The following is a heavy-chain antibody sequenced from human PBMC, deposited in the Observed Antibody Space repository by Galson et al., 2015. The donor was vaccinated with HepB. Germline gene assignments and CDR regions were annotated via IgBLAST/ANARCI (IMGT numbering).Heavy chain of an antibody. CDR3: ATDDGFFDY. CDR2: IIPILTMA. J-gene: IGHJ4*02. D-gene: IGHD6-25*01. CDR1: GGTFSSSA. V-gene: IGHV1-69*04. Sequence: SVKVSCKASGGTFSSSAISWVRQAPGQGLEWMVRIIPILTMAHYAQKLQGRLTVTADNSTSTAYMELTSLRSEDTAVYYCATDDGFFDYWGPGTLVTVSS.